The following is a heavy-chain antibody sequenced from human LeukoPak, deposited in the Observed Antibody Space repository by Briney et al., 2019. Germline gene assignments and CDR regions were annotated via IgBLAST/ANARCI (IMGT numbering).Heavy chain of an antibody. CDR3: AEGGYYFDSSGSETPIWFDP. V-gene: IGHV4-38-2*02. Sequence: SETLSLTCTVSGYSISSGYYWGWIRQPPGKGLQWIGSIYYSGSTYYNPSLKSRVTISVDTSKNQVSLKLNSVTAADTAVYYCAEGGYYFDSSGSETPIWFDPWGQGTLVTVSS. CDR2: IYYSGST. J-gene: IGHJ5*02. CDR1: GYSISSGYY. D-gene: IGHD3-22*01.